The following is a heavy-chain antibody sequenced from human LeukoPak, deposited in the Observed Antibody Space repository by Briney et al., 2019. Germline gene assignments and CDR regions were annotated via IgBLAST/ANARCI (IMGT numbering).Heavy chain of an antibody. J-gene: IGHJ4*02. V-gene: IGHV1-18*01. CDR2: ISAYNGNT. CDR1: GYTFTSYG. Sequence: ASVKVSCKASGYTFTSYGISWVRQAPGQGLEWMGWISAYNGNTNYAQKLQGRVTMTTDTSTSTAYMELRSLRSDDTAVYYCARTYYVWGSYRFYYFDYWGQGTLVTVSS. D-gene: IGHD3-16*02. CDR3: ARTYYVWGSYRFYYFDY.